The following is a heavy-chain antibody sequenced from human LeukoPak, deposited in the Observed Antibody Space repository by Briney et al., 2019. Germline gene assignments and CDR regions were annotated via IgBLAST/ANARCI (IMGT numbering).Heavy chain of an antibody. D-gene: IGHD3-22*01. Sequence: GGSLRLSCAASGFPFSSYAMSWVRQGPGKGLEWVSVVSGSGGSTYYADSVKGRFTISRDNSKNTLYLQMNSLRAEDTAVYYCAKTSDDYDSSGYYFDYWGQGTLVTVSS. CDR1: GFPFSSYA. V-gene: IGHV3-23*01. CDR2: VSGSGGST. J-gene: IGHJ4*02. CDR3: AKTSDDYDSSGYYFDY.